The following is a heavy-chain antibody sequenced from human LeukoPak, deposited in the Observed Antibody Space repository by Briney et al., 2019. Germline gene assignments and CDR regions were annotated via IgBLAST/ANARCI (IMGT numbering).Heavy chain of an antibody. D-gene: IGHD5-12*01. CDR2: ISNSGGRT. CDR1: GFTFSSYA. V-gene: IGHV3-23*01. CDR3: AKSYNGYESKPDY. J-gene: IGHJ4*02. Sequence: GGSLRLPCAASGFTFSSYAMSWVRQAPGKGLEWVSSISNSGGRTFYTDSVKGRFTISRDNSKITLYLQMNSLRAEDTAVYYCAKSYNGYESKPDYWGQGTLVTVSS.